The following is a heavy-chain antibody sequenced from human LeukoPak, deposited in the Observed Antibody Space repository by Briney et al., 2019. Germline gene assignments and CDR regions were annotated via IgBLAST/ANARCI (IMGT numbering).Heavy chain of an antibody. CDR1: GYTFTSYG. Sequence: ASVKVSCKASGYTFTSYGISWVRQAPGQGLEWMGWISIYNGNTNYAEKIQGRVTMTTDTSTNTAFMELRSLRSDDTAMYYCARNHYSSSSDYWGQGTLVTVSA. CDR3: ARNHYSSSSDY. J-gene: IGHJ4*02. CDR2: ISIYNGNT. V-gene: IGHV1-18*04. D-gene: IGHD6-6*01.